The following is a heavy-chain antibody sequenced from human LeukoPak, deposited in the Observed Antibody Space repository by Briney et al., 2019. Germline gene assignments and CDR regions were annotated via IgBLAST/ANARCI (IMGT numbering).Heavy chain of an antibody. D-gene: IGHD6-19*01. Sequence: KASETLSLTCTVSGGSISSSSYYWGWIRQPPGKGLEWIGSIYYSGSTYYNPSLKSRVTISVDTSKNQFSLKLSSVTAADTAVYYCATLADSSTDYWGQGNLVTVSS. CDR1: GGSISSSSYY. CDR2: IYYSGST. V-gene: IGHV4-39*01. J-gene: IGHJ4*02. CDR3: ATLADSSTDY.